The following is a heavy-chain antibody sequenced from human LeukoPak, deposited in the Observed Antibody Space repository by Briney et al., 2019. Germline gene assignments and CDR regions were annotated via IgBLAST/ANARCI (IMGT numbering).Heavy chain of an antibody. CDR3: AKADEMNMDY. CDR1: GFTFSLYG. CDR2: IWYDGSIK. V-gene: IGHV3-33*06. J-gene: IGHJ4*02. D-gene: IGHD2/OR15-2a*01. Sequence: GGSLTLSCPASGFTFSLYGMHWVRPAPGKGLEWVAVIWYDGSIKYHADSVKGRLTISKDNSKNTLDLQMNSLRAEDTAVYYCAKADEMNMDYWGQGTLVTVSS.